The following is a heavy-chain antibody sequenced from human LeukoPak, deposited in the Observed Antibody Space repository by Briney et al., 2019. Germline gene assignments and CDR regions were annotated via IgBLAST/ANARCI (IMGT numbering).Heavy chain of an antibody. V-gene: IGHV3-21*01. CDR1: GFTFSSYS. Sequence: GGSLRLSCAASGFTFSSYSMNWVRQAPGKGLEWVSSISSSSSYIYYADSVKGRFTISRDNAKNSLYLQMNSLRVEDTAVYFCARAGQFDGIVVTPPAVVGDYWGQGTLVTVSS. J-gene: IGHJ4*02. D-gene: IGHD2-2*01. CDR3: ARAGQFDGIVVTPPAVVGDY. CDR2: ISSSSSYI.